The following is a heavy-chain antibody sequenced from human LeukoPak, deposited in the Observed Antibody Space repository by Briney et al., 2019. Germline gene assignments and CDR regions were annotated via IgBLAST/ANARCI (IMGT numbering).Heavy chain of an antibody. Sequence: PGGSLRLSCAASGFTFSSYAMHWVRQAPGKGLEWVAVISYDGSNKYYADSVKGRFTISRDTSKNTLYLQMNSLRAEDTAVYYCAKDFYAFSGSGQNWFDPWGQGTLVTVSS. J-gene: IGHJ5*02. D-gene: IGHD3-10*01. CDR1: GFTFSSYA. CDR3: AKDFYAFSGSGQNWFDP. CDR2: ISYDGSNK. V-gene: IGHV3-30*01.